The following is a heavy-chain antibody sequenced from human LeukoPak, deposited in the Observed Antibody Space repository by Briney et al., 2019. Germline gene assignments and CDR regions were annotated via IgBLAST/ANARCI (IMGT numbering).Heavy chain of an antibody. Sequence: QPGGSLRLSCAASGFTFSCYEMNWVRQAPGKWLEWVSNTGSRGSTMYYADSVKGRFTISRDNAKNSLYLQMNSLRAEDTAVYYCAKSSDYVWGSYRSYYLDYWGQGTLVTVSS. CDR2: TGSRGSTM. J-gene: IGHJ4*02. V-gene: IGHV3-48*03. CDR1: GFTFSCYE. CDR3: AKSSDYVWGSYRSYYLDY. D-gene: IGHD3-16*02.